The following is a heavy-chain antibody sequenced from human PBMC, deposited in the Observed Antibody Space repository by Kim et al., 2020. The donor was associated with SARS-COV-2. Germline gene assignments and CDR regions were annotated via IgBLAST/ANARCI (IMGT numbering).Heavy chain of an antibody. J-gene: IGHJ4*02. CDR3: AKGEAASQWVHHDY. CDR1: GFTYINYA. D-gene: IGHD1-26*01. Sequence: GGSLRLSCAASGFTYINYAMSWVRQVPGKGLEWVSTITSGTITYYADSVQGRFTISRDNSKNTMFLQMNSLRVEDTALYYCAKGEAASQWVHHDYWGQGTLVTVSS. CDR2: ITSGTIT. V-gene: IGHV3-23*01.